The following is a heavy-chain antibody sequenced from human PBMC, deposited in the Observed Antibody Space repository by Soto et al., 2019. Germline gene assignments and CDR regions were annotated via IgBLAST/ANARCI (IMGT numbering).Heavy chain of an antibody. Sequence: EVQLVESGGGLVQPGGSLRLSCAASGFTFSSYWMHWVRQAPGKGLVWVSRINSDGTTITYADSVKGRFTISRDNAQNTLYLQMNSLRVEDTAVYYCARAYCNGGSCYSMPSDYWGQGTLVPVSS. CDR3: ARAYCNGGSCYSMPSDY. CDR1: GFTFSSYW. V-gene: IGHV3-74*01. CDR2: INSDGTTI. J-gene: IGHJ4*02. D-gene: IGHD2-15*01.